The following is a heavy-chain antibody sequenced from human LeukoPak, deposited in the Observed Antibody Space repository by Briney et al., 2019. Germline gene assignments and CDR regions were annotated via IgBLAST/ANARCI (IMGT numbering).Heavy chain of an antibody. Sequence: SETLSLTCTVSGGSISSSSYYWGWIRQPPGEGLEWIGSIYYSGSTYYNPSLKSRVTISVDTSKNQFSLKLSSVTAADTAVYYCARGRDGYPFDYWGQGTLVTVSS. CDR3: ARGRDGYPFDY. D-gene: IGHD5-24*01. CDR2: IYYSGST. V-gene: IGHV4-39*07. J-gene: IGHJ4*02. CDR1: GGSISSSSYY.